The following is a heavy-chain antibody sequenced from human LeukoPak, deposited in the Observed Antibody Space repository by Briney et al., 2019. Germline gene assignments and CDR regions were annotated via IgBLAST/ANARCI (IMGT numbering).Heavy chain of an antibody. CDR1: GLTISSYS. D-gene: IGHD3-10*01. J-gene: IGHJ4*02. CDR3: ARALWFGETFPAY. CDR2: ISSSSSTI. Sequence: GGSLRLSCAASGLTISSYSMNWVRQAPGKGLQWVSYISSSSSTIYYADSVKGRFTVSRDNAKNSLYLQMNSLRAEDTAVYYCARALWFGETFPAYWGQGILVTVSS. V-gene: IGHV3-48*01.